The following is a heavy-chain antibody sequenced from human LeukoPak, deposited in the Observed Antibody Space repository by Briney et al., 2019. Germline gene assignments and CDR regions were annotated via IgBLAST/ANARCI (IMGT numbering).Heavy chain of an antibody. CDR2: IYYSGST. CDR3: ARHAGYNLGGKAAAGMRATYYYYGMDV. CDR1: GGSISSYY. Sequence: SETLSLTCTVSGGSISSYYWSWIRQPPGKGLEWIGYIYYSGSTNYNPSLKSRVTISVDTSKNQFSLKLSSVTAADTAVYYCARHAGYNLGGKAAAGMRATYYYYGMDVWGQGTTVTVSS. D-gene: IGHD6-13*01. J-gene: IGHJ6*02. V-gene: IGHV4-59*08.